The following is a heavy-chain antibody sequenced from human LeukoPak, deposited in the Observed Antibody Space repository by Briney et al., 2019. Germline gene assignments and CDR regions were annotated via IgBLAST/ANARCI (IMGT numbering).Heavy chain of an antibody. CDR1: GFTFSSYG. CDR3: AKDRGYYFDY. V-gene: IGHV3-30*18. CDR2: ISYDGSNK. J-gene: IGHJ4*02. D-gene: IGHD3-10*01. Sequence: GGSLRLSCAASGFTFSSYGMHWVRQAPGKGLEWVAVISYDGSNKYHADSVKGRFTISRDNSKNTLYLQMNSLRAEDTAVYYCAKDRGYYFDYWGQGTLVTVSS.